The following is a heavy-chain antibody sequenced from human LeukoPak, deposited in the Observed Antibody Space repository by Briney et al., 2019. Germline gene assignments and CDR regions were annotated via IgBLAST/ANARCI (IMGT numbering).Heavy chain of an antibody. Sequence: PGGSLRLSCAASGLTFSSYAMSWVRQAPGKGLEWVSAISGSGGSTYYADSVKGRFTISRDNSKNTLYLQMNSLRAEDTAVYYCAKLILRYNWNGPEDYWGQGTLVTVSS. CDR1: GLTFSSYA. V-gene: IGHV3-23*01. CDR3: AKLILRYNWNGPEDY. J-gene: IGHJ4*02. D-gene: IGHD1-20*01. CDR2: ISGSGGST.